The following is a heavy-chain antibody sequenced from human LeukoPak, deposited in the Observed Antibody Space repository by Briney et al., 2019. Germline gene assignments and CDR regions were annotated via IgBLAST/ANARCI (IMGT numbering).Heavy chain of an antibody. CDR1: GFTFSSYS. V-gene: IGHV3-48*04. CDR2: ISSSSSTI. D-gene: IGHD6-19*01. Sequence: PGGSLRLSCAASGFTFSSYSMNWVRQAPGKGPEWVSYISSSSSTIYYADSVKGRFTISRDNAKNSLYLQMNSLRAEDTAVYYCAREGGRPRKEVAVAGTGYFQHWGQGTLVTVSS. CDR3: AREGGRPRKEVAVAGTGYFQH. J-gene: IGHJ1*01.